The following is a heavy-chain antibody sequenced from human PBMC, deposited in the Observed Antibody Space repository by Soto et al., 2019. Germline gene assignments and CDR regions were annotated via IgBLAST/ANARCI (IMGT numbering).Heavy chain of an antibody. J-gene: IGHJ6*03. CDR2: TYYRSRWYN. D-gene: IGHD1-7*01. Sequence: PSQTLSLTCVISGDSVSSNSAAWNWIRLSPSRGLEWLARTYYRSRWYNDYAVSVRSRITVNPDTSKNQFSLQLTSVTPEDTAVYYCAGTTSHHWLYMDVWGKGAT. V-gene: IGHV6-1*01. CDR3: AGTTSHHWLYMDV. CDR1: GDSVSSNSAA.